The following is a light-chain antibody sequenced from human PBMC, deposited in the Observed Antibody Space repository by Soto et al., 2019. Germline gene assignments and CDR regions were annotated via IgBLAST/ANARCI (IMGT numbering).Light chain of an antibody. CDR3: AAWDHTLNVVV. V-gene: IGLV1-44*01. J-gene: IGLJ2*01. Sequence: QSVLTQPPSASGTPGQRVTISCSGRSSNIGINTVNWYQHLPGTAPTLLIYSDSQRPSGVPDRFSGSKSDTSASLAISGLQSDDEADYYCAAWDHTLNVVVFGGGTKLTVL. CDR1: SSNIGINT. CDR2: SDS.